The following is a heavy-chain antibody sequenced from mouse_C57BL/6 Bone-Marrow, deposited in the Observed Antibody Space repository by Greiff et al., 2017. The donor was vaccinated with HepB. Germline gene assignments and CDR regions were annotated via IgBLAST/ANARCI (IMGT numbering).Heavy chain of an antibody. CDR3: ARHLEDGYYVWFAY. Sequence: EVKLLESGGDLVKPGGSLKLSCAASGFTFSSYGMSWVRQTPDKRLEWVATISSGGSYTYYPDSVKGRFTISRDNAKNTLYLQMSSLKSEDTAMYYCARHLEDGYYVWFAYWGQGTLVTVSA. V-gene: IGHV5-6*01. CDR2: ISSGGSYT. D-gene: IGHD2-3*01. J-gene: IGHJ3*01. CDR1: GFTFSSYG.